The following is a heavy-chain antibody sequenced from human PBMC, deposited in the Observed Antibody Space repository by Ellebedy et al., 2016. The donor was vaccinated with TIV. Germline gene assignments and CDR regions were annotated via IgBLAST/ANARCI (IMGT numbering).Heavy chain of an antibody. CDR1: GFTFSDYY. D-gene: IGHD3-16*01. Sequence: GESLKISXAASGFTFSDYYWSWIRQHPGKGLVWVSRINSDGSSTSYADSVKGRFTISRDNAKNTLYLQMNSLRAEDTAVYYCARGLGGVSWGQGTLVTVSS. CDR2: INSDGSST. J-gene: IGHJ4*02. V-gene: IGHV3-74*01. CDR3: ARGLGGVS.